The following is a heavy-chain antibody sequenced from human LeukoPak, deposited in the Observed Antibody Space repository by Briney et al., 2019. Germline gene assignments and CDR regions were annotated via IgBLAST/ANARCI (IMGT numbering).Heavy chain of an antibody. J-gene: IGHJ4*02. CDR3: ALGSTSSLLSDFDY. Sequence: GGSLRLSCAASGFTFSNAWMSWVRQAPGKGLEWVSGISWNSGSIGYADSVKGRFTISRDNAKNSLYLQMNSLRAEDTALYYCALGSTSSLLSDFDYWGQRTMVTVSS. V-gene: IGHV3-20*04. D-gene: IGHD6-6*01. CDR2: ISWNSGSI. CDR1: GFTFSNAW.